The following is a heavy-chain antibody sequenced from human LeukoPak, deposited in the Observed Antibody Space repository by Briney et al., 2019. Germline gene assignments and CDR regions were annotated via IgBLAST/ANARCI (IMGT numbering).Heavy chain of an antibody. J-gene: IGHJ6*03. CDR3: ARVYYGQYYYYYYMDV. CDR2: IYSGGST. Sequence: GGSLRLSCAASGFTVSSNYMSWVRQAPGKGLEWVSVIYSGGSTYYADSVKGRFTISRDNSKNTLYLQMNSLRAEDTAVYYCARVYYGQYYYYYYMDVWGKGTTVTISS. V-gene: IGHV3-53*01. CDR1: GFTVSSNY. D-gene: IGHD3-10*01.